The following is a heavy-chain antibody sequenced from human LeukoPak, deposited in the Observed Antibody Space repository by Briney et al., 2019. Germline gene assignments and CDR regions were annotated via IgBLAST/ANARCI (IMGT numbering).Heavy chain of an antibody. CDR3: AKMGPAAAGIVD. D-gene: IGHD6-13*01. CDR2: IYYSGIT. Sequence: SETLSLTCTVSGGSISPYHWSWIRQPPGKGLEWIGYIYYSGITNYNPSLKSRVTISVDTSKNQFSLNLSSVTAADTAVYYCAKMGPAAAGIVDWGQGTLVTVSS. J-gene: IGHJ4*02. V-gene: IGHV4-59*01. CDR1: GGSISPYH.